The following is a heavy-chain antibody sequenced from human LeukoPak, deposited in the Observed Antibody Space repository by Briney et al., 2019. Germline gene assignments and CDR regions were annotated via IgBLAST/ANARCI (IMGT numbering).Heavy chain of an antibody. CDR3: ARDTYYYDSSGYHAPNDAFDI. D-gene: IGHD3-22*01. CDR1: GGSISSYY. J-gene: IGHJ3*02. V-gene: IGHV4-59*01. CDR2: IYYSGST. Sequence: PSETLSLTCTVSGGSISSYYWSWIRQPPGKGLEWIGYIYYSGSTNYNPSLKSRVTISVDTSKNQFSLKLSSVTAADTAVYYCARDTYYYDSSGYHAPNDAFDIWGQGTMVTVSS.